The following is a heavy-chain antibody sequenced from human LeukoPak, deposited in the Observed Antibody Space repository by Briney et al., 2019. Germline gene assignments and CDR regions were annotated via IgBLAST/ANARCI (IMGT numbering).Heavy chain of an antibody. CDR3: ARASDGYCSSTSCYTNWFDP. CDR2: ISAYNGNT. CDR1: GYTFTSYG. Sequence: ASVKVSCKASGYTFTSYGISWVRQAPGQGLEWMGWISAYNGNTNYAQKLQGRVTMTTDTSTSTAYMELRSLRSDDTAVYYCARASDGYCSSTSCYTNWFDPWGQGTLVTVSS. V-gene: IGHV1-18*01. J-gene: IGHJ5*02. D-gene: IGHD2-2*02.